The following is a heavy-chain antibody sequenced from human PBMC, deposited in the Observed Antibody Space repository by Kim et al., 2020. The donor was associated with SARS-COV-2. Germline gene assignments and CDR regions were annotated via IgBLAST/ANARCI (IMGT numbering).Heavy chain of an antibody. Sequence: ASVKVSCKASGYTFTSYYMHWVRQAPGQGLEWMGIINPSGGSTSYAQKFQGRVTMTRDTSTSTVYMELSSLRSEDTAVYYCARGTNYYDSSGYRTGAEYFQHWGQGTLVTVSS. V-gene: IGHV1-46*01. CDR3: ARGTNYYDSSGYRTGAEYFQH. CDR1: GYTFTSYY. J-gene: IGHJ1*01. D-gene: IGHD3-22*01. CDR2: INPSGGST.